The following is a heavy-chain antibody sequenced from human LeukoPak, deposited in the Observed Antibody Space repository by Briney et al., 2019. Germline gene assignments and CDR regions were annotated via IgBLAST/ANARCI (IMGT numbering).Heavy chain of an antibody. CDR3: ARYYSGSYYNNWFDP. V-gene: IGHV4-30-2*01. D-gene: IGHD3-10*01. Sequence: SQTLSLTCAVSGGSISSGGYSWSWIRQPPGKGLEWIGYIYHSGSPYYNPSLKSRVTISVDRSKNQFSLKLSSVTAADTAVYYCARYYSGSYYNNWFDPWGQGTLVTVSS. J-gene: IGHJ5*02. CDR1: GGSISSGGYS. CDR2: IYHSGSP.